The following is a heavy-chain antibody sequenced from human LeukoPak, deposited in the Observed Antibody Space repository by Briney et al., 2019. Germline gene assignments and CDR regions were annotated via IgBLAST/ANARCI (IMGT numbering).Heavy chain of an antibody. V-gene: IGHV4-59*01. J-gene: IGHJ6*03. CDR3: ARDRAMAGGPYYYYYMDV. CDR1: GGSISSYY. Sequence: SETLSLTCTVSGGSISSYYWSWIRQPPGKGLEWIGYIYYSGSTNYNPSLKSRVTISVDTSKNQFSLKLSSVTAADTAVYYCARDRAMAGGPYYYYYMDVWGKGTTVTVSS. CDR2: IYYSGST. D-gene: IGHD5-18*01.